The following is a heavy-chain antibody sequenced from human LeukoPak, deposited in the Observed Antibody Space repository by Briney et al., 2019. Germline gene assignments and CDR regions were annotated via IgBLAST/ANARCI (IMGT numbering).Heavy chain of an antibody. CDR1: GFTFSDYY. V-gene: IGHV3-11*01. D-gene: IGHD4-11*01. CDR2: ISGSGSDI. CDR3: ARGPYRGFYYGMDV. Sequence: GGSLRLSCAASGFTFSDYYMSWIRQAPVKGLESLSYISGSGSDISYADSVNGRFTVSRDNAKKSLYLQMNSLRPEDTAMYYCARGPYRGFYYGMDVWGQGTTVTVSS. J-gene: IGHJ6*02.